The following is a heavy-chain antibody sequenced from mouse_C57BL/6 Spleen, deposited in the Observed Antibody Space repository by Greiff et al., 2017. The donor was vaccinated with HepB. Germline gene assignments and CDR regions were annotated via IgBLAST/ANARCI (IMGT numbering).Heavy chain of an antibody. CDR1: GYTFTSYW. J-gene: IGHJ4*01. V-gene: IGHV1-55*01. Sequence: QVQLQQSGAELVKPGASVKMSCKASGYTFTSYWITWVKQRPGQGLEWIGDIYPGSGSTNYNEKFKSKATLTVDTSSSTAYMQLSGLTSEDSAVYYCATGTLYAMDYWGQGTSVTVSS. D-gene: IGHD4-1*01. CDR3: ATGTLYAMDY. CDR2: IYPGSGST.